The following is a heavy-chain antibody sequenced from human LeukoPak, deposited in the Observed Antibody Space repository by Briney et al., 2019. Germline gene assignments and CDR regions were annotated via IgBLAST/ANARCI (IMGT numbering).Heavy chain of an antibody. J-gene: IGHJ4*02. CDR2: ISTYTGDT. D-gene: IGHD2-15*01. CDR3: ARGGYCSGSRCYPNDY. V-gene: IGHV1-18*01. Sequence: GASVKVSCKASGYIFTHYGISWVRQAPGQGLEWMAWISTYTGDTNFAQNLQGRVTMTTDTSTSTAYMELRSLRSDDTAMYYCARGGYCSGSRCYPNDYWGQGTRVTVPS. CDR1: GYIFTHYG.